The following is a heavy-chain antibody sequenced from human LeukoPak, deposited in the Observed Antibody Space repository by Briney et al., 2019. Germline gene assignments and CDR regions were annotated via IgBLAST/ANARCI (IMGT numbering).Heavy chain of an antibody. V-gene: IGHV4-34*01. Sequence: SETLSLTCAVYGGSFSGYYWSWIRQPPGKGLEWIGEINHSGSTNYNPSLKSRVTISVDTSKNQFSTKLSAVTAADTPLYDCARGRVRYCSGGSCPDYWGQGTLVTVSS. CDR3: ARGRVRYCSGGSCPDY. D-gene: IGHD2-15*01. CDR2: INHSGST. CDR1: GGSFSGYY. J-gene: IGHJ4*02.